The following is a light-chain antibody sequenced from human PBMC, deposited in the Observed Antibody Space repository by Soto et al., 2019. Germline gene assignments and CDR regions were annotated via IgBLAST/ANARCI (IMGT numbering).Light chain of an antibody. Sequence: QSVLTQPRSVSGAPGQSVTISCTGSSSNIGAGYDVHWYQQLPGTAPKLLIYGNSNRPSGVPDRFSGSKSGTSASLAITGLQAENEADYYCQSYDSSRSGANGFGNGTKVT. J-gene: IGLJ1*01. CDR1: SSNIGAGYD. V-gene: IGLV1-40*01. CDR3: QSYDSSRSGANG. CDR2: GNS.